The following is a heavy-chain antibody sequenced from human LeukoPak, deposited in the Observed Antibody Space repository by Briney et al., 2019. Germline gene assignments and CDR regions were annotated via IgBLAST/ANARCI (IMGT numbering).Heavy chain of an antibody. V-gene: IGHV1-24*01. CDR1: GYTLTELS. CDR2: FDPEDGET. CDR3: ARRSTVTRAFDP. D-gene: IGHD4-17*01. Sequence: GASVKVSCKVSGYTLTELSMLWVRQAPGKGLEWMGGFDPEDGETIYAQKFQGRVTMTEDTSTDTAYMELSSLRSEDTAVYYCARRSTVTRAFDPWGQGTLVTVSS. J-gene: IGHJ5*02.